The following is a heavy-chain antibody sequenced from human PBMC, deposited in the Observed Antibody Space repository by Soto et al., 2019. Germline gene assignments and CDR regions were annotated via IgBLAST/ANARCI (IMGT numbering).Heavy chain of an antibody. CDR3: AKGYSGYPNYYYYMDV. D-gene: IGHD5-12*01. J-gene: IGHJ6*03. V-gene: IGHV3-9*01. Sequence: EVQLVESGGGLVQPGRSLRLSCAASGLTFDDYAMHWVRQAPGKGLEWVSGISWNSGSIGYADSVKGRFTISRDNAKNSLYLQMNSLRAEDTALYYCAKGYSGYPNYYYYMDVWGKGTTVTVSS. CDR2: ISWNSGSI. CDR1: GLTFDDYA.